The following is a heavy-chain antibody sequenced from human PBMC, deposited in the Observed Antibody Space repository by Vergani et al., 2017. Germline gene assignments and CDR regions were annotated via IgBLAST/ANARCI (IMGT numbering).Heavy chain of an antibody. Sequence: QVQLQESGPGLVRPSETLSLTCTVSGGSLSGYYWNWIRQTPGEGLEWIGYVEDRGYLNYNPSLKTRVSMSSDTSNNQFSLMLSCVTVADTAVYYCARSIVSRNPPDYFDNWGQGTLVTVSS. CDR3: ARSIVSRNPPDYFDN. D-gene: IGHD1-14*01. CDR2: VEDRGYL. J-gene: IGHJ4*02. CDR1: GGSLSGYY. V-gene: IGHV4-59*01.